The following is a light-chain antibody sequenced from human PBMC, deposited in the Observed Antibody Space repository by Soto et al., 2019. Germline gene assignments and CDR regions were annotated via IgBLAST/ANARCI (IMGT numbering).Light chain of an antibody. CDR1: QGIAPY. J-gene: IGKJ4*01. CDR3: QKYNSAPLT. V-gene: IGKV1-27*01. Sequence: DVQMTQSPSSLSAFVGERVTITCRASQGIAPYLAWFQQKPGKVPKLLIYATSTLQSGVPSRFRGSGSGTDFTLTISSLQPEDVGTYYCQKYNSAPLTFGGGTKVDIK. CDR2: ATS.